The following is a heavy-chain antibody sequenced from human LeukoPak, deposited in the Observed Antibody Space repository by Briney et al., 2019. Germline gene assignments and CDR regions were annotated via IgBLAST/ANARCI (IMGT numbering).Heavy chain of an antibody. CDR3: AGVGNDFWSGYYGY. Sequence: PGGSLRLSCAASRFTFSSYSMNWVRQAPGKGLEWVSSISSSSSYIYYADSVKGRFTISRDNAKNSLYLQMNSLRAEDTAVYYCAGVGNDFWSGYYGYWGQGTLVTVSS. D-gene: IGHD3-3*01. CDR1: RFTFSSYS. V-gene: IGHV3-21*01. J-gene: IGHJ4*02. CDR2: ISSSSSYI.